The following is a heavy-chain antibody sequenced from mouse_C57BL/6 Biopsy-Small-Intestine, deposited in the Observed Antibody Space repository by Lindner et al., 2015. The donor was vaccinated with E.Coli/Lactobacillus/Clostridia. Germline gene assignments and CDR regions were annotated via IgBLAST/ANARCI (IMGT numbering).Heavy chain of an antibody. J-gene: IGHJ4*01. CDR2: MNPNNGNS. Sequence: SVKVSCKASGYTFTSYNIDWVRQATGQGLEWMGWMNPNNGNSGSAQKFQGRVTMTRDTSISTAYMELSSLRSEDTAVYYCARIDYYDSSGTPNWFDPWGQGTLVTVSS. D-gene: IGHD1-1*01. CDR3: ARIDYYDSSGTPNWFDP. CDR1: GYTFTSYN. V-gene: IGHV1S29*02.